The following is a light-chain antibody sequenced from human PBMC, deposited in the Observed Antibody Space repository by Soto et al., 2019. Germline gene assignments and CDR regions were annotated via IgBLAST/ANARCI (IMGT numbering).Light chain of an antibody. V-gene: IGLV2-14*01. Sequence: SLLSPPPSGSVCPGRSNTLSFPRNTRDIGSYNYVSWYQQYPGKAPKLMIYDVSNRPSGVSNRFSGSKSGNTASLTISGLRTEDEADYYCNSYTGTSSRYVFGTGTKVTVL. J-gene: IGLJ1*01. CDR3: NSYTGTSSRYV. CDR2: DVS. CDR1: TRDIGSYNY.